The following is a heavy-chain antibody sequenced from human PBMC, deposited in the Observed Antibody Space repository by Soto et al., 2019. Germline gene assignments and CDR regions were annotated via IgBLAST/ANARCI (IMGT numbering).Heavy chain of an antibody. J-gene: IGHJ5*02. CDR1: GYTFTSYD. CDR3: ARGRGSITIFGVVINPNWFDP. CDR2: MNPNSGNT. V-gene: IGHV1-8*01. Sequence: ASVKVSCKASGYTFTSYDINWVRQATGQGLEWMGWMNPNSGNTGYAQKFQGRVTMTRNTSISTAYMELSSLRSEDTAVYYCARGRGSITIFGVVINPNWFDPWGQGTLVTVSS. D-gene: IGHD3-3*01.